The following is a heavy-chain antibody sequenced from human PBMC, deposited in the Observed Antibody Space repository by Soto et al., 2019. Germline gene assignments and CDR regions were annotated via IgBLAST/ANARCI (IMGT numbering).Heavy chain of an antibody. CDR1: GGTFSSYA. CDR3: ASDYYDSSGYTYYGMDV. Sequence: QVQLVQSGAEVKKPGSSVKVSCKASGGTFSSYAISWVRQAPGQGLEWMGGIIPIFGTANYAQKFQGGVTITADESTSTAYMELSSLRSEDTAVYYCASDYYDSSGYTYYGMDVWGQGTTVTVSS. D-gene: IGHD3-22*01. V-gene: IGHV1-69*01. CDR2: IIPIFGTA. J-gene: IGHJ6*02.